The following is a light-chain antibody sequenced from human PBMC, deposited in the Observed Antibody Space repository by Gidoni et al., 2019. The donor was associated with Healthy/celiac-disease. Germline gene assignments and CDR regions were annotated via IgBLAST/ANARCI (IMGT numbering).Light chain of an antibody. CDR2: GAS. V-gene: IGKV3-20*01. CDR1: QSVSSSY. Sequence: EIVLTQSPGTLSLSPGERATRSCRASQSVSSSYLAWYQQKPGQAPRLLIYGASSRATGIPDRFSGSGSGTDFTLTISRLEPEDFAVYYCQQYGSSSYTFXQXTKLEIK. CDR3: QQYGSSSYT. J-gene: IGKJ2*01.